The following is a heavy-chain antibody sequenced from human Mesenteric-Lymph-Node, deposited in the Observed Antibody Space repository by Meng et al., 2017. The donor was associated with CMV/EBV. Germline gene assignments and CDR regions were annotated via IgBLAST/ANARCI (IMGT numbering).Heavy chain of an antibody. Sequence: GESLKISCAASGFTVSSNHMSWVRQAPGKGLEWVSVIYGDGSTYYADSVKGRFTISRDNSKNTLDLQMNSLRVEDTAVYYCARDLGQYSSSSGYYYYGMDVWGQGTTVTVSS. J-gene: IGHJ6*02. CDR3: ARDLGQYSSSSGYYYYGMDV. V-gene: IGHV3-53*05. D-gene: IGHD6-6*01. CDR2: IYGDGST. CDR1: GFTVSSNH.